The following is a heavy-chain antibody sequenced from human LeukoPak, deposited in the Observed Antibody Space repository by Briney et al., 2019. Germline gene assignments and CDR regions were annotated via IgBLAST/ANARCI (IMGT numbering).Heavy chain of an antibody. Sequence: PGGSLRLSCAASGFTFSTYTMHGVRQAPGKGLEWVSSISSSSSYIYYTDSVKGRFTVSRDNAKNSLYLQMNSLRAEDTAVYYCARSYDYVWGNYRYDFDYWGQGTLVTVSS. CDR1: GFTFSTYT. V-gene: IGHV3-21*01. J-gene: IGHJ4*02. D-gene: IGHD3-16*02. CDR3: ARSYDYVWGNYRYDFDY. CDR2: ISSSSSYI.